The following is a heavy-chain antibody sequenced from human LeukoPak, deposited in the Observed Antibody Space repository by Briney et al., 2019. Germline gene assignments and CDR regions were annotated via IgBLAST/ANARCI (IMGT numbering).Heavy chain of an antibody. CDR1: GFTVSSNY. V-gene: IGHV3-66*02. CDR2: IHSGGST. J-gene: IGHJ4*02. CDR3: AKDGTIFGVVIRGYFDY. Sequence: GGSLRLSCAASGFTVSSNYMSWVRQAPGKGLEWVSVIHSGGSTYYADSVKGRFTISRDNSKNTLYLQMNSLRAEDTAVYYCAKDGTIFGVVIRGYFDYWGQGTLVTVSS. D-gene: IGHD3-3*01.